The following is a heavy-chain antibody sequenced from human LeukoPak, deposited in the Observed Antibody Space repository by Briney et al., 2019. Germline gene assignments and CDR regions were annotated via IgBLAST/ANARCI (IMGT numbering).Heavy chain of an antibody. CDR2: ISAYNGNT. D-gene: IGHD6-19*01. CDR3: ARRGPWLAPEDYYYYGMDV. CDR1: GYTFTSYG. Sequence: ASVKVSCKASGYTFTSYGISWVRQAPGQGLEWMGWISAYNGNTNYAQKLQGRVTMTTDTSTSTAYMELRSLRSDDTAVYYCARRGPWLAPEDYYYYGMDVWGQGTTVTVSS. V-gene: IGHV1-18*01. J-gene: IGHJ6*02.